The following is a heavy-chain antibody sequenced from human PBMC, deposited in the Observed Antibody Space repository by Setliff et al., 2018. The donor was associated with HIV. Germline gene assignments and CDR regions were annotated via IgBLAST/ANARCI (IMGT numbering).Heavy chain of an antibody. CDR2: ISYDGSDK. J-gene: IGHJ4*02. D-gene: IGHD6-6*01. Sequence: PGGSLRLSCAASGFTFSSYAMHWVRQAPGKGLEWVAVISYDGSDKYYADSVRGRFTISRDNSKNTLYLQMNSLRVEDTAVYYCAREILSSSAIDYWGQGTLVTVSS. CDR1: GFTFSSYA. CDR3: AREILSSSAIDY. V-gene: IGHV3-30*04.